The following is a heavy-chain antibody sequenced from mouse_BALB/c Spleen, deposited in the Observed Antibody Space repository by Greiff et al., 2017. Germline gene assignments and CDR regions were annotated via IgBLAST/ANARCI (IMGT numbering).Heavy chain of an antibody. Sequence: VQLQQSGAELVRPGASVTLSCKASGYTFTDYEMHWVKQTPVHGLEWIGAIDPETGGTAYNQKFKGKATLTADKSSSTAYMELRSLTSEDSAVYYCTRGNYRYPFAYWGQGTLVTVSA. CDR1: GYTFTDYE. CDR3: TRGNYRYPFAY. V-gene: IGHV1-15*01. D-gene: IGHD2-14*01. CDR2: IDPETGGT. J-gene: IGHJ3*01.